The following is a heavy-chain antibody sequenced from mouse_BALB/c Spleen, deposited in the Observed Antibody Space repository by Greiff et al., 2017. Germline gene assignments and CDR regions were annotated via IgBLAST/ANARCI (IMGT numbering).Heavy chain of an antibody. Sequence: EVKLMESGPSLVKPSQTLSLTCSVTGDSITSGYWNWIRKFPGNKLEYMGYISYSGSTYYNPSLKSRISITRDTSKNQYYLQLNSVTTEDTASYYCARFDSYYEAGFAYWGQGTLVTVSA. CDR2: ISYSGST. CDR1: GDSITSGY. J-gene: IGHJ3*01. V-gene: IGHV3-8*02. D-gene: IGHD2-3*01. CDR3: ARFDSYYEAGFAY.